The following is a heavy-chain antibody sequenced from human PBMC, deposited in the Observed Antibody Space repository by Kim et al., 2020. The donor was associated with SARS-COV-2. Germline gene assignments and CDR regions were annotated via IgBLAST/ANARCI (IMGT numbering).Heavy chain of an antibody. V-gene: IGHV4-59*09. CDR3: ARGGEQYGSGSYPFDY. D-gene: IGHD3-10*01. J-gene: IGHJ4*02. Sequence: SLKSRVTMSVDTSKNQFSLKLSSVTAADTAVYYCARGGEQYGSGSYPFDYWGQGTLVTVSS.